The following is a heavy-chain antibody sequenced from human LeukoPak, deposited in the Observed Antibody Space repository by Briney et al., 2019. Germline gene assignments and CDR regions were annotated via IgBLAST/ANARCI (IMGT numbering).Heavy chain of an antibody. Sequence: PSGTLSLTCIVSGGSISSYYWSWIRQPAGKGLEWIGQIHTSGSTNYNPSLKSRVAMSVDTSKTQFSLELSSVTAADTAVYYCAGRAQTTGWSFDYWGQGALVTVSS. CDR1: GGSISSYY. V-gene: IGHV4-4*07. D-gene: IGHD6-19*01. CDR2: IHTSGST. J-gene: IGHJ4*02. CDR3: AGRAQTTGWSFDY.